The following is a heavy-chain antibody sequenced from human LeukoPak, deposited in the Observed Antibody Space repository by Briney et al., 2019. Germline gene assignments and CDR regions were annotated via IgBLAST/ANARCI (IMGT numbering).Heavy chain of an antibody. Sequence: ASVKVSCKASGYTFTRYGISWVRQAPGQGLEWMGWISAYNGNTDYVQKFQGRVTMTTDTSTSTAYMELSSLRSEDTAVYYCTSLRFGELLTDYWGQGTLVTVSS. CDR1: GYTFTRYG. CDR2: ISAYNGNT. J-gene: IGHJ4*02. CDR3: TSLRFGELLTDY. D-gene: IGHD3-10*01. V-gene: IGHV1-18*01.